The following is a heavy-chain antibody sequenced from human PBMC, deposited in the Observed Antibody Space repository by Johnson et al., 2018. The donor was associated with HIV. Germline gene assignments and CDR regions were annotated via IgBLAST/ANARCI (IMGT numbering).Heavy chain of an antibody. D-gene: IGHD4-17*01. Sequence: QMQLVESGGGVVQPGRSLRLSCAASGFTFSSYGMHWVRQAPGKGLEWVAVISYDGSNKYYADSVKGQFTISRDNSKNTLYLLIDSLRTEDTALYYCAKDMAYGDYLFRNAFDVWGQGTMVTVSS. CDR3: AKDMAYGDYLFRNAFDV. V-gene: IGHV3-30*18. CDR1: GFTFSSYG. CDR2: ISYDGSNK. J-gene: IGHJ3*01.